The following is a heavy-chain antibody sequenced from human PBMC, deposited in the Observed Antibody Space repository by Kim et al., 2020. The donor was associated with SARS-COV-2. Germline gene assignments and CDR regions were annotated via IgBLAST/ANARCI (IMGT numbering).Heavy chain of an antibody. Sequence: GGSLRLSCAASGFTFSDFYMAWIRQAPGKALEWVAYISVSSSYTLYGDPVKGRFSVSRDNVRDEVFLDLSSLRVDDTGVYYCARIWRPLGNDNYGFDFWGLGTQVTVAP. D-gene: IGHD3-16*01. V-gene: IGHV3-11*06. CDR1: GFTFSDFY. CDR2: ISVSSSYT. CDR3: ARIWRPLGNDNYGFDF. J-gene: IGHJ4*02.